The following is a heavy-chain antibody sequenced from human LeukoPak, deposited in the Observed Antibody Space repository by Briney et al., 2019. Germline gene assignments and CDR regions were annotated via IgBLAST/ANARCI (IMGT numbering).Heavy chain of an antibody. V-gene: IGHV1-2*06. D-gene: IGHD6-19*01. Sequence: GASVKVSCKASGYTFTGYYMHWVRQAPGQGLEWMGRINPNSGGTNYAQKFQGRVTMTRDTSISTAYMELSRLRSDDTAVYYCAKDLAVAGNFDFDYWGQGTLVTVSS. CDR1: GYTFTGYY. CDR2: INPNSGGT. CDR3: AKDLAVAGNFDFDY. J-gene: IGHJ4*02.